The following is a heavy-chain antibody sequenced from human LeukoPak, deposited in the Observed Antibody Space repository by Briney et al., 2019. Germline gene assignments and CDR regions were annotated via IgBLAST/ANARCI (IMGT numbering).Heavy chain of an antibody. Sequence: GASVKVSCKASGYTFTGYYMHWVRQAPGQGLEWMGWINPNSGGTNYAQKFQGRVTTTRDTSISTAYMELSRLRSDDTAVYYCAREESSSPYYYYGMDVWGQGTTVTVS. CDR3: AREESSSPYYYYGMDV. V-gene: IGHV1-2*02. CDR1: GYTFTGYY. CDR2: INPNSGGT. J-gene: IGHJ6*02. D-gene: IGHD6-6*01.